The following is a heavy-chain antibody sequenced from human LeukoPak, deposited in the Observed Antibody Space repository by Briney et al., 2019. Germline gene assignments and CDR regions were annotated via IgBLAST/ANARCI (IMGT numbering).Heavy chain of an antibody. CDR2: INPNRGGT. J-gene: IGHJ3*02. Sequence: ASVKVSCKASGYTFTGFYMDWVRQAPGQGLEWMGWINPNRGGTHYAQKFQGRVAMTRDTSISTAYMELSSLTYDDTAAYFCAREFNGAFDIWGQGTLVTVSS. V-gene: IGHV1-2*02. CDR1: GYTFTGFY. D-gene: IGHD2-8*01. CDR3: AREFNGAFDI.